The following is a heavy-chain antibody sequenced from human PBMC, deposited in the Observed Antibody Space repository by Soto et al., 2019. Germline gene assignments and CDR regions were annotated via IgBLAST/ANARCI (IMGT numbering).Heavy chain of an antibody. CDR2: ISGSGGST. CDR1: GFAFSSYA. D-gene: IGHD3-3*01. J-gene: IGHJ4*02. Sequence: GGSLRLSCAASGFAFSSYAMSWVRQAPGKGLEWVSAISGSGGSTYYADSVKGRFTISRDNSKNTLYLQMNSLRAEDTAVYYCAKDKGRFLEWLSFDYWGQGTLVTVSS. CDR3: AKDKGRFLEWLSFDY. V-gene: IGHV3-23*01.